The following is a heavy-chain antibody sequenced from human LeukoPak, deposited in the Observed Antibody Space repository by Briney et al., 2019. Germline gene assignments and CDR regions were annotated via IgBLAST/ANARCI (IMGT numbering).Heavy chain of an antibody. D-gene: IGHD3-3*01. CDR1: GYTFTGYY. CDR2: INPSGGST. CDR3: ARFMEAYGMDV. J-gene: IGHJ6*02. Sequence: ASVKVSCKASGYTFTGYYMHWVRQAPGQGLEWMGIINPSGGSTSYAQKFQGRVTMTRDTSTGTVYMELSSLRSEDTAVYYCARFMEAYGMDVWGQGTTVTVSS. V-gene: IGHV1-46*01.